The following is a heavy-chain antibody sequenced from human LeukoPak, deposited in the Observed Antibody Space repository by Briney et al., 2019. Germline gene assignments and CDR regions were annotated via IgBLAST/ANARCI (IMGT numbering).Heavy chain of an antibody. Sequence: PSETLSLTCTVSDGSISSHYWSWIRQPPGKGLEWIGYIYYSGSTNYNPSLKSRVTISVDTSKNQFSLKLSSVTAADTAVYYCARDHYDFWSGYYTGAFDIWGQGTMVTVSS. D-gene: IGHD3-3*01. CDR1: DGSISSHY. CDR3: ARDHYDFWSGYYTGAFDI. V-gene: IGHV4-59*11. J-gene: IGHJ3*02. CDR2: IYYSGST.